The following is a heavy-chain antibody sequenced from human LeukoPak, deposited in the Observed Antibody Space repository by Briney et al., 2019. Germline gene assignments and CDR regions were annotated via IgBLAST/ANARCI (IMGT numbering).Heavy chain of an antibody. CDR1: GFTFSSYG. J-gene: IGHJ1*01. V-gene: IGHV3-23*01. CDR2: ISGSGGST. Sequence: PGGSLRLSCAASGFTFSSYGMSWVRQAPGKGLEWVSAISGSGGSTYYADSVKGRFTISRDNSKNTVSLQMNTLRGEDTAVYYCAKDDAWGRYKDWGQGILVTVSS. CDR3: AKDDAWGRYKD. D-gene: IGHD7-27*01.